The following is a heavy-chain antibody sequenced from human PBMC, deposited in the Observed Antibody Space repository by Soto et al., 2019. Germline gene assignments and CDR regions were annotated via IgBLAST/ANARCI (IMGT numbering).Heavy chain of an antibody. J-gene: IGHJ6*02. CDR3: AREKTSYGMDV. Sequence: QVQLVQSGAEVKKPGASVKVSCKASGYTFSSDEINWVRQATGQGLEWMGWMNPNSGNTGYAQKFQGRVTMTRNTSISTAYMELSSLRSEDTAVNYCAREKTSYGMDVWGQGTTVTVSS. CDR1: GYTFSSDE. CDR2: MNPNSGNT. V-gene: IGHV1-8*01.